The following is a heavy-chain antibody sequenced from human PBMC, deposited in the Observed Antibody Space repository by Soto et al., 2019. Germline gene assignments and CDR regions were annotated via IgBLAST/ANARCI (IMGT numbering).Heavy chain of an antibody. CDR2: SSNSGTFS. CDR3: ARSGDNYNRLDY. J-gene: IGHJ4*02. CDR1: GFTFSDYY. Sequence: GGSLRLSCEGPGFTFSDYYISWIRQAPGKGLEWISYSSNSGTFSRYADSVKGRFSISRDNTKNLLYLQMNSLRAEDTAVYYCARSGDNYNRLDYWGQGTPVTVSS. D-gene: IGHD1-1*01. V-gene: IGHV3-11*06.